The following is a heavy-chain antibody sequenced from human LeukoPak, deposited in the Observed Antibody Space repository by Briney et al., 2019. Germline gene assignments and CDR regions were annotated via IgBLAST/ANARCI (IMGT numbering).Heavy chain of an antibody. D-gene: IGHD5-18*01. J-gene: IGHJ4*01. CDR1: GGSISSYY. V-gene: IGHV4-59*08. CDR2: IYYSGST. Sequence: SETLSLTCTVSGGSISSYYWSWIRQPPGKGLEWIGYIYYSGSTIYNPSLKSRVTISVDTSKNQFSLKLSSVTAADTAVYYCARHGGSGRQLWLQDWGQGTLVTVSS. CDR3: ARHGGSGRQLWLQD.